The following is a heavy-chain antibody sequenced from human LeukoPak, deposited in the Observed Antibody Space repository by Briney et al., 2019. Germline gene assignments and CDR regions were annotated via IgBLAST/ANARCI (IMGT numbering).Heavy chain of an antibody. V-gene: IGHV4-38-2*02. D-gene: IGHD4-17*01. CDR2: IYHSGST. CDR3: ARLDYGDYSYYFDY. CDR1: GYSISSGYY. J-gene: IGHJ4*02. Sequence: PSETLSLTCTVSGYSISSGYYWGWIRQPPGQGLEWIGSIYHSGSTYYNPSLKSRVTISVDTSKNQFSLKLSSVTAADTAVYYCARLDYGDYSYYFDYWGQGTLVAVSS.